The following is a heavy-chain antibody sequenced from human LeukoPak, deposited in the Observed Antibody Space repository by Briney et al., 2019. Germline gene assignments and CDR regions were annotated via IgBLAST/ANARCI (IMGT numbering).Heavy chain of an antibody. CDR3: ASPPDYYYGSGSHYLGR. CDR1: GGTFSSYA. J-gene: IGHJ4*02. V-gene: IGHV1-69*06. CDR2: IIPIFGTA. D-gene: IGHD3-10*01. Sequence: ASVKVSCKASGGTFSSYAISWVRQAPGQGLEWMGGIIPIFGTANYAQKFQGRVTITADKSTSAAYMELSSLRSEDTAVYYCASPPDYYYGSGSHYLGRWGQGTLVTVSS.